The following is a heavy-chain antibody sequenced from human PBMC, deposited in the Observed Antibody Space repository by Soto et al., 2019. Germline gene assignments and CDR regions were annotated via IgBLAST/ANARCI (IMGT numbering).Heavy chain of an antibody. CDR1: GGTFSSYA. D-gene: IGHD3-22*01. J-gene: IGHJ4*02. CDR3: ARRMGYYDSSGYPLYYFDY. CDR2: IIPIFGTA. Sequence: ASVKVSCKASGGTFSSYAISWVRQAPGQGLEWMGGIIPIFGTANYAQKFQGRVTITADESTSTAYMELSSLRSEDTAVYYCARRMGYYDSSGYPLYYFDYWGQGTLVTVSS. V-gene: IGHV1-69*13.